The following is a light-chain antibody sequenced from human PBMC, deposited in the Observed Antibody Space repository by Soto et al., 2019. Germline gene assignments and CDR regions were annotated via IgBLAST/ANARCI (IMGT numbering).Light chain of an antibody. J-gene: IGKJ1*01. CDR1: PRVSSKY. Sequence: EIVLTQSPGTVSLSPGARATLSCRASPRVSSKYVAWFQQKTGQAPRLLIHGASERATGIPERFSGSGSGTDFTLTISGLEPEDFAVYYCQQYGRSPWTFGQGTKVDFK. V-gene: IGKV3-20*01. CDR3: QQYGRSPWT. CDR2: GAS.